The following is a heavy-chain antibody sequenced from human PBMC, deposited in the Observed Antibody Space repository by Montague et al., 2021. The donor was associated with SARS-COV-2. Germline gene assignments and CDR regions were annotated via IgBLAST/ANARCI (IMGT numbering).Heavy chain of an antibody. CDR3: ARIVMKYSSIWSTGGNWFDP. D-gene: IGHD6-13*01. V-gene: IGHV4-39*01. CDR1: GGSISSSSYY. Sequence: SETLSLTCTVSGGSISSSSYYWGWIRQPPGKELEWIGSIYYSGSTYYNPSLKSRVTISVDTSKNQFSLKLSSVTAADTAVYYCARIVMKYSSIWSTGGNWFDPWGQGTLVTVSS. J-gene: IGHJ5*02. CDR2: IYYSGST.